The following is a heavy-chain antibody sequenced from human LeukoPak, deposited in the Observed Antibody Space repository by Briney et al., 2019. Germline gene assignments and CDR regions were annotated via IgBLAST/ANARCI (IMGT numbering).Heavy chain of an antibody. CDR2: ISGSGGST. D-gene: IGHD3-16*01. CDR1: GFTFSSYG. Sequence: GGSLRLSCAASGFTFSSYGMSWVRQAPGKGLEWVSAISGSGGSTYYADSVKGRFTISRDNSKNILFLQMNSLRAEDTAVYYCVRGLGSDNWFDPWGQGTLVTVSS. CDR3: VRGLGSDNWFDP. J-gene: IGHJ5*02. V-gene: IGHV3-23*01.